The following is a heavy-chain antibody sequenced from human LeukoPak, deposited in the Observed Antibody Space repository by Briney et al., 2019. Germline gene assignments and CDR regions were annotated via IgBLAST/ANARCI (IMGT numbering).Heavy chain of an antibody. Sequence: PGGSLRLSCAASGFTFSSYSMIWVRQAPGKGLEWVSSISSSSSYIYYADSVKGRFTISRDNAKNTLYLQMNSLRAEDTAVYYCANSGWTLRDYWGQGTLVTVS. CDR1: GFTFSSYS. CDR3: ANSGWTLRDY. V-gene: IGHV3-21*01. CDR2: ISSSSSYI. D-gene: IGHD6-19*01. J-gene: IGHJ4*02.